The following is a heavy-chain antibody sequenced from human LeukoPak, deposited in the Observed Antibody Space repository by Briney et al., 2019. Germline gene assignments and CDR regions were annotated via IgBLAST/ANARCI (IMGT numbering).Heavy chain of an antibody. V-gene: IGHV1-8*03. CDR1: GYTFTSYD. D-gene: IGHD4-11*01. CDR3: ARARAYSNGHYMDV. J-gene: IGHJ6*03. Sequence: GASVKVSCKASGYTFTSYDIDWVRQATGQGLEWMGWMSPNSGNTGYAQKFQGRVTITRNTSISTAYMELSSLRSEDTAVYYCARARAYSNGHYMDVWGKGTTVTVSS. CDR2: MSPNSGNT.